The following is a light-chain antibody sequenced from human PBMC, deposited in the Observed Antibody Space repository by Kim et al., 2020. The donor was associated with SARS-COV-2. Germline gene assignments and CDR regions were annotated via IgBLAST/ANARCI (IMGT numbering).Light chain of an antibody. CDR2: DNN. J-gene: IGLJ3*02. CDR3: GTWDSSLSAVWV. V-gene: IGLV1-51*01. Sequence: QPVLTQPPSVSAAPGQKVTISCSGSSSNIGNNYVSWYQQLPGTAPKLLIYDNNKRPSGIPDRFSGSKSGTSATLGITGLQTGDEADYYCGTWDSSLSAVWVFGGGTQLTVL. CDR1: SSNIGNNY.